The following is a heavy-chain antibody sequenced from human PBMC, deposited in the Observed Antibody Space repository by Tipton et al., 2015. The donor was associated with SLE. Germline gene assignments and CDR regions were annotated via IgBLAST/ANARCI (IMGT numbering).Heavy chain of an antibody. CDR3: ARGVSEQWLVRGYYYYGMGV. CDR1: GFTFSSYS. CDR2: ISSSSSYI. Sequence: GSLRLSCAASGFTFSSYSMNWVRQAPGKGLEWVSSISSSSSYIYYADSVKGRFTISRDNAKNSLYLQMNSLRAEDTAVYYCARGVSEQWLVRGYYYYGMGVWGQCTSVTVSS. J-gene: IGHJ6*02. D-gene: IGHD6-19*01. V-gene: IGHV3-21*01.